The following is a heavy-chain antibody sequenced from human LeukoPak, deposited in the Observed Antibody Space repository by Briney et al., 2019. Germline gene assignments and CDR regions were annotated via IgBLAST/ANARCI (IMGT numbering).Heavy chain of an antibody. Sequence: PSEXLSLTCTVSGGSISSSSYYWGWLRQPPGTGLEWIGSIYYSGSTYYNPSLKSRVTISVDTSKKQFSLKLSSVTAADTAVYYCARAIVGATRGFDPWGQGTLVTVSS. CDR2: IYYSGST. J-gene: IGHJ5*02. D-gene: IGHD1-26*01. CDR3: ARAIVGATRGFDP. V-gene: IGHV4-39*01. CDR1: GGSISSSSYY.